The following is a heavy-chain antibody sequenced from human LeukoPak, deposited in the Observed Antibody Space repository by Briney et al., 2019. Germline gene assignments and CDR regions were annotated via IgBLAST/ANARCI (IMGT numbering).Heavy chain of an antibody. CDR3: ARGGRYCTNGVCENPDFDY. CDR2: IYTSGST. D-gene: IGHD2-8*01. Sequence: PSETLSLTCTVSGGSISSYYWSWIRQPAGKGLEWIGRIYTSGSTNYNPSLKSRVTMSVDTSKNQFSLKLSSVTAADTAVYYCARGGRYCTNGVCENPDFDYWGQGTLVTVSS. J-gene: IGHJ4*02. CDR1: GGSISSYY. V-gene: IGHV4-4*07.